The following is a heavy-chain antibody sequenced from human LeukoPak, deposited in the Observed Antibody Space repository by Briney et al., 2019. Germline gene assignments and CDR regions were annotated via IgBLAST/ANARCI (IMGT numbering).Heavy chain of an antibody. CDR3: AKVGSGDYGGDFDH. J-gene: IGHJ4*02. V-gene: IGHV3-30*18. CDR2: VSYDGSSK. D-gene: IGHD4-23*01. Sequence: PGRSLRLSCAASGFNFNSYGMHWVRQAPGKGLEWVAVVSYDGSSKYYADSVKGRFTISRDNSKNTLHLQMSSLRVEDTAVYYCAKVGSGDYGGDFDHWGQGTLVTVSS. CDR1: GFNFNSYG.